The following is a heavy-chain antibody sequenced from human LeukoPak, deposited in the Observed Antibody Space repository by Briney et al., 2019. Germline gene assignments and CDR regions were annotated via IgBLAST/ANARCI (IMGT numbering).Heavy chain of an antibody. D-gene: IGHD6-19*01. V-gene: IGHV3-33*08. CDR2: IWYEGQTK. J-gene: IGHJ4*02. CDR1: GFTFSSYA. CDR3: AREWGRIAVAGGPGY. Sequence: GRSLRLSCAASGFTFSSYAMHWFRQAPGKGLEWLALIWYEGQTKFYADSVKGRFTISRDNSGNTLLLHMTNLRVEDTAVYYCAREWGRIAVAGGPGYWGQGALVTVSS.